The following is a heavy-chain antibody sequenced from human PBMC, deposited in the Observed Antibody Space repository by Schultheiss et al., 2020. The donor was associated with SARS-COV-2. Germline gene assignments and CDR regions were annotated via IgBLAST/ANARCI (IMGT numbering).Heavy chain of an antibody. CDR2: IYYSGST. CDR3: ARHPDIVVVPAAMGYMDV. V-gene: IGHV4-38-2*01. CDR1: GYSISSGYY. D-gene: IGHD2-2*01. Sequence: SETLSLTCAVSGYSISSGYYWGWIRQPPGKGLEWIGYIYYSGSTNYNPSLKSRVTISVDTSKNQFSLKLSSVTAADTAVYYCARHPDIVVVPAAMGYMDVWGKGTTVTVSS. J-gene: IGHJ6*03.